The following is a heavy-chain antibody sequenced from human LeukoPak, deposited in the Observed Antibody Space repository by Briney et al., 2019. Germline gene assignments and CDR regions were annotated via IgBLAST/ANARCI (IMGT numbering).Heavy chain of an antibody. J-gene: IGHJ6*03. V-gene: IGHV4-39*01. CDR2: IYYSGST. CDR1: GGSISSSSYY. CDR3: ARHKDYYYSYMDV. Sequence: SETLSLTCTVSGGSISSSSYYWGWIRQPPGKGLEWIGSIYYSGSTYYNPSLTSRVTISVDTSKNQFSLKLSSVTAADTAVYYCARHKDYYYSYMDVWGKGTTVTISS.